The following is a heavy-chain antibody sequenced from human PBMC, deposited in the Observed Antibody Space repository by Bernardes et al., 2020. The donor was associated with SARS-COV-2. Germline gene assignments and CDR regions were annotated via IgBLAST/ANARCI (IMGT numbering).Heavy chain of an antibody. J-gene: IGHJ5*01. CDR1: GFTFRDYT. CDR3: ATEDGEWLES. CDR2: IWHDGSRE. D-gene: IGHD4-17*01. V-gene: IGHV3-33*01. Sequence: GGSLRLSCAASGFTFRDYTMHWVRQAPGKGLEWVAVIWHDGSREYYVDSVKGRFAISRDNSINTLYLQMNNLRVEDTALYRCATEDGEWLESWGQGTLVTVSS.